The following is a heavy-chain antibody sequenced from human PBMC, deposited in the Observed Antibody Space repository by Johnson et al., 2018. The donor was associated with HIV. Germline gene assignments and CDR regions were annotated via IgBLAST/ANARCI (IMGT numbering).Heavy chain of an antibody. Sequence: VQLVESGGSVVRPGGSLRLSCAASGFNFDDYGMSWVRQAPGKGLALVSGVNWNGGNTGYADSVKGRFTISRDHSKNTLYLQMNSLRAEDTAVYYCAKDMGGDRNAFDIWGQGTMVTVSS. CDR3: AKDMGGDRNAFDI. CDR2: VNWNGGNT. D-gene: IGHD1-26*01. J-gene: IGHJ3*02. V-gene: IGHV3-20*04. CDR1: GFNFDDYG.